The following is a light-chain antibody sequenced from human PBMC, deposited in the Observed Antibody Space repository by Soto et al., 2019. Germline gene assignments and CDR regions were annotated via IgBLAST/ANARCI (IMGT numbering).Light chain of an antibody. CDR2: DVT. CDR3: SSYTTSSTLI. V-gene: IGLV2-14*03. CDR1: SSDVGSYDF. Sequence: QSALTQPASVSGSPGQSITISCIGTSSDVGSYDFVSWYRQHPGKAPKLMIYDVTNRPSGVSNRFSGSKSGHTASLTISGLQAEDEADYYCSSYTTSSTLIFGGGTKLTVL. J-gene: IGLJ2*01.